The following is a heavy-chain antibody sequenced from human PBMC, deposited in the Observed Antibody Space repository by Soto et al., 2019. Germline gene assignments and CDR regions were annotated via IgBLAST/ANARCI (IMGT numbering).Heavy chain of an antibody. Sequence: SETLSLTCAVYGGSFSGYYWSWIRQPPGKGLEWIGEINRSGSTNYNPSLKSRVTISVDTSKNQFSLKLSSVTAADTAVYYCARGACSGGSCSHAVYYYYYYYMEVWGKGTTVTVSS. J-gene: IGHJ6*03. CDR3: ARGACSGGSCSHAVYYYYYYYMEV. D-gene: IGHD2-15*01. CDR1: GGSFSGYY. V-gene: IGHV4-34*01. CDR2: INRSGST.